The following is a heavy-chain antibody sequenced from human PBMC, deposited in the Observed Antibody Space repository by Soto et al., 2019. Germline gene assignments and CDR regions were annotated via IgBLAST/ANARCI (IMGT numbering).Heavy chain of an antibody. CDR1: GGSISSYY. D-gene: IGHD6-19*01. Sequence: SETLSLTCTVSGGSISSYYWSWIRQPPGKGLEWIGYIYYSGSTNYNPSLKSRVTISVDTSKNQFSLKLSSVTAADTAVYYCASSIAVAVEMDYWGQGTLVTVSS. CDR3: ASSIAVAVEMDY. V-gene: IGHV4-59*08. J-gene: IGHJ4*02. CDR2: IYYSGST.